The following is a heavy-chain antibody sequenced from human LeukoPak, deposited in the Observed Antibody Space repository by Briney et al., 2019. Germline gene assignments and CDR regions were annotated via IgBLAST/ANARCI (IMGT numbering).Heavy chain of an antibody. CDR2: LSPSGADT. CDR1: GFTFTNYA. J-gene: IGHJ3*02. Sequence: GGSLRLSCAASGFTFTNYAMNWVRQAPGKGLEWVSNLSPSGADTYYADSVKGRFTISRDISKNTLYLQMNSLRAEDTAVYYCARRAYNWGAFDIWGQGTMVTVSS. V-gene: IGHV3-23*01. CDR3: ARRAYNWGAFDI. D-gene: IGHD5-24*01.